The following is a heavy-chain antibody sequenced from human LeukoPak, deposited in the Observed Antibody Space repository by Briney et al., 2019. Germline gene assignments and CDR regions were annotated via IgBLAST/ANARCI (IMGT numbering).Heavy chain of an antibody. Sequence: PGGSLRLSCAASGFTFSSYAMSWVRQAPGKGLEWVSAISGSGGSTYYADSVKGRFTISRDNSKNTLYLQMNSLGAEDTAVYYCAKSINSYGQKNAFDIWGQGTMVTVSS. J-gene: IGHJ3*02. CDR3: AKSINSYGQKNAFDI. D-gene: IGHD5-18*01. CDR2: ISGSGGST. V-gene: IGHV3-23*01. CDR1: GFTFSSYA.